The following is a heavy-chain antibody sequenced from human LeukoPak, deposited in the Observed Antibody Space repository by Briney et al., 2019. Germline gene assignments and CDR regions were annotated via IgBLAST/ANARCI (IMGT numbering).Heavy chain of an antibody. Sequence: SQTLSLTCTVSGGSISSGDYYWSWIRQPPGKGLEWIGYIYYSGSAYYNPSLKSRVTISVDTPKNQFSLKLSSVTAADTAVYYCAREGVHCSSTSCYENFDYWGQGTLVTVSS. CDR3: AREGVHCSSTSCYENFDY. V-gene: IGHV4-30-4*08. CDR1: GGSISSGDYY. D-gene: IGHD2-2*01. CDR2: IYYSGSA. J-gene: IGHJ4*02.